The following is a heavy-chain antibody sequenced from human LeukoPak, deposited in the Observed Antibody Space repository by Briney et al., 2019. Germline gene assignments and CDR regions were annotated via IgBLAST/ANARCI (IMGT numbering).Heavy chain of an antibody. Sequence: GGSLRLSCAASGFTFSRYAMSWVRQAPGKGLEWVSDISGSGGSTYYADSVKGRFTISIYNSTNTLYLQMTSLRAEDTAVYYCARVVVVTNTADYFDYWGQGTLVTVSS. D-gene: IGHD2-2*01. CDR2: ISGSGGST. J-gene: IGHJ4*02. CDR3: ARVVVVTNTADYFDY. V-gene: IGHV3-23*01. CDR1: GFTFSRYA.